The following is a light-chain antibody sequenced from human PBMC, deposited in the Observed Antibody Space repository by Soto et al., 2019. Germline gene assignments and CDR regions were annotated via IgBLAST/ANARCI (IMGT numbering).Light chain of an antibody. CDR1: SSDVGTYNY. CDR3: TSYTRDTALV. J-gene: IGLJ1*01. Sequence: QSVRTQPASVSVSPGQSITSSCTGTSSDVGTYNYVSWYQHHPGKAPKLIIYEVSNRPSGVSNRFSGSKSGSTASLTISGLQAEDEADYHCTSYTRDTALVFGTGSKVTVL. V-gene: IGLV2-14*01. CDR2: EVS.